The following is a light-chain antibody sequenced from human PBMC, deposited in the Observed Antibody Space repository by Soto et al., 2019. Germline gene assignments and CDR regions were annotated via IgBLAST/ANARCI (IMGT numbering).Light chain of an antibody. CDR1: QSVSSSY. Sequence: EIVLTQSPVTLSFSPGEIATLSCRASQSVSSSYLAWYQQKPGQAPRLLIYGASSRATGIPDRFSGSGSGTDFTLTISRLEPEDFAVYYCQQYGSSITFGQGTRLEI. V-gene: IGKV3-20*01. J-gene: IGKJ5*01. CDR2: GAS. CDR3: QQYGSSIT.